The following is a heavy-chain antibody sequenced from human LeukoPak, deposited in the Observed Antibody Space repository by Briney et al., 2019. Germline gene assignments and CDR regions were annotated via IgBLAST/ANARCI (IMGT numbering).Heavy chain of an antibody. D-gene: IGHD3-3*01. V-gene: IGHV3-23*01. J-gene: IGHJ4*02. CDR1: GFTFSSYA. Sequence: GGSLRLSCAASGFTFSSYAMSWVRQPPGKGLEWVSGISGSGGSTYYAESVKGRFTISRDNSKNTLYLQMNSLRAEDTAVYYCAKASGNSGRDYTPFDYWGQGTLVTVSS. CDR2: ISGSGGST. CDR3: AKASGNSGRDYTPFDY.